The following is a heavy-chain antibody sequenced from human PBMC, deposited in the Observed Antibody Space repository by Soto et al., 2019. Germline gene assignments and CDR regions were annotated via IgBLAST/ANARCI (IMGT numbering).Heavy chain of an antibody. CDR2: IIPIFGTA. Sequence: SVKVSCKASGGTFSSYAISWVRQAPGQGLKWMGGIIPIFGTANYAQKFQGRVTITADESTSTAYMELSSLRSEDTAVYYCARVTGAVASYFDYWGQGTLVTVSS. J-gene: IGHJ4*02. V-gene: IGHV1-69*13. D-gene: IGHD6-19*01. CDR1: GGTFSSYA. CDR3: ARVTGAVASYFDY.